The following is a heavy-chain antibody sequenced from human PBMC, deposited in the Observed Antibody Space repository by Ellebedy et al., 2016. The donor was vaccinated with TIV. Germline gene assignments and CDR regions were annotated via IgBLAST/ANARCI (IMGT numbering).Heavy chain of an antibody. V-gene: IGHV1-69*13. D-gene: IGHD3-22*01. CDR3: ARVGYYYDPAAGAFDI. Sequence: AASVKVTCKASGGTFSSYAISWVRQAPGQGLEWMGGIIPIFGTANYAQKFQGRVTITADESTSTAYMELSSLRSEDTAVYYCARVGYYYDPAAGAFDIWGQGTMVTVSS. CDR2: IIPIFGTA. J-gene: IGHJ3*02. CDR1: GGTFSSYA.